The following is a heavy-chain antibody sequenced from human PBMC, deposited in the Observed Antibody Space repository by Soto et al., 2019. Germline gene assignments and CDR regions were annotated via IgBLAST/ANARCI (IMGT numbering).Heavy chain of an antibody. V-gene: IGHV2-5*02. Sequence: QITLKESGPALVRPTQTLTLTCSFSGFSLTTRGVAVGWIRQPPGKALEWLALIFWDDDKWDSPSLRSRLTITEDTSKNQVVLTMPNIDPVDTATYYCAHRSRGYAYYFDQWGQGTLVTVSS. CDR1: GFSLTTRGVA. CDR3: AHRSRGYAYYFDQ. J-gene: IGHJ4*02. D-gene: IGHD5-12*01. CDR2: IFWDDDK.